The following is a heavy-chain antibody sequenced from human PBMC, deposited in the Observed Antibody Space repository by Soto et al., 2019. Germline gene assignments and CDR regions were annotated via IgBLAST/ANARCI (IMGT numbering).Heavy chain of an antibody. Sequence: GGSLRLSCAASGFTFSSYWMSWVRQAPGKGLEWVANIKQDGSEKHYVDSVKGRFTISRGNAKNSLYLQMNSLRAEDTAVYYCAREMLPYYYYGMDVWGQGTTVTVSS. J-gene: IGHJ6*02. CDR2: IKQDGSEK. D-gene: IGHD3-16*01. CDR1: GFTFSSYW. CDR3: AREMLPYYYYGMDV. V-gene: IGHV3-7*05.